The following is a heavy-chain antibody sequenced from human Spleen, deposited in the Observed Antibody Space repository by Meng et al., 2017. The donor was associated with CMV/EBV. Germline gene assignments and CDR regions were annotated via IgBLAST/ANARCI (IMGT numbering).Heavy chain of an antibody. CDR1: SSNRYE. J-gene: IGHJ4*02. CDR3: ARVTADCGVNGGVTPVDY. Sequence: SSNRYEWHWIRQATGKGLEWMGSMYYSANTYYTSSVKSRATISGDTSKNSFDLKIKSVTAADTALYYCARVTADCGVNGGVTPVDYWGQGTLVTVSS. CDR2: MYYSANT. D-gene: IGHD2-21*01. V-gene: IGHV4-39*06.